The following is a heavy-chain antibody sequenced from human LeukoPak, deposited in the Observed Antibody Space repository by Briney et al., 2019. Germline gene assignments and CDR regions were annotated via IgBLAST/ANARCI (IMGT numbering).Heavy chain of an antibody. J-gene: IGHJ5*02. CDR1: GYTFTGYY. D-gene: IGHD6-13*01. Sequence: GSVKVSCKASGYTFTGYYMHWVRRAPGRGLEWMGWINPNSGGTNYAQKFQGRVTMTRDTSISTAYMELSRLRSDDTAVYYCARRGIAAVGFDPWGQGTLVTVTS. CDR3: ARRGIAAVGFDP. CDR2: INPNSGGT. V-gene: IGHV1-2*02.